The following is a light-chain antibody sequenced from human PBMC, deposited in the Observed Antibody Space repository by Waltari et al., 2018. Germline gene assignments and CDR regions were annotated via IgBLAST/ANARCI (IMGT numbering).Light chain of an antibody. CDR1: SGDIGGYTY. Sequence: QSALTQPASVSGSPGQSITIPCTETSGDIGGYTYVSWYQQHPGKVPQLLIYDVSYRPSGVSNRFSGSKSGNTASLTISGLQAGDEADYYCSSCTNTATLFGGGTQLTVL. J-gene: IGLJ2*01. CDR2: DVS. V-gene: IGLV2-14*03. CDR3: SSCTNTATL.